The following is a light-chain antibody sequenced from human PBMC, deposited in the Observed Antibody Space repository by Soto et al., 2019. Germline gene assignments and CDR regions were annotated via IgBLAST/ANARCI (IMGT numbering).Light chain of an antibody. Sequence: EIVLTQPPGTLSLSPGERATLSCVSSQSVSSSYLAWYQQRPGQAPRLLIYGASGRAAGIPARFSGSGSGTEFTLTISSLQSEDFAVYYCQQYNNWSGTFGQGTKVDIK. J-gene: IGKJ1*01. CDR2: GAS. CDR3: QQYNNWSGT. CDR1: QSVSSSY. V-gene: IGKV3D-15*01.